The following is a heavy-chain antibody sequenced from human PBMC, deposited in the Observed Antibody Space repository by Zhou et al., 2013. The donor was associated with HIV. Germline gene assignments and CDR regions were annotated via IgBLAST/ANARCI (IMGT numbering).Heavy chain of an antibody. CDR3: ARARYYYGSGSYYPFDY. V-gene: IGHV1-2*02. CDR2: ISPHSGNK. Sequence: QVHLVQSGAEVKKPGASVKVSCLSSGYTFTSYGIVWVRQAPRQGLEWMGWISPHSGNKDYAQKFQGRVTMTRDTSISTAYMELSRLRSDDTAVYYCARARYYYGSGSYYPFDYWGQGTLVTVSS. D-gene: IGHD3-10*01. J-gene: IGHJ4*02. CDR1: GYTFTSYG.